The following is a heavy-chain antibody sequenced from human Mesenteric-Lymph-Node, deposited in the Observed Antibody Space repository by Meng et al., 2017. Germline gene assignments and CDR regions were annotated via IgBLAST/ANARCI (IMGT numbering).Heavy chain of an antibody. J-gene: IGHJ4*02. CDR2: THHSGNS. CDR3: ARVGVRLADS. D-gene: IGHD1-26*01. CDR1: GFPISNNDHY. Sequence: SETLSLTCAVSGFPISNNDHYWGWVRQPPGKGLEWIGSTHHSGNSYHNPSLKSRPTVSVDTSRNLLFLKLSSMTAADTAVYYCARVGVRLADSWGQGIPVTVSS. V-gene: IGHV4-38-2*01.